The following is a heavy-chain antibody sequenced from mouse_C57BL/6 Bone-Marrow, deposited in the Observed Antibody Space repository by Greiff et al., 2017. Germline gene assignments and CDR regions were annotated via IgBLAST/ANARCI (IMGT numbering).Heavy chain of an antibody. CDR2: ISDGGSYT. V-gene: IGHV5-4*01. D-gene: IGHD2-1*01. CDR3: ARELICYGY. CDR1: GFTFSSYA. Sequence: EVQLVESGGGLVKPGGSLKLSCAASGFTFSSYAMSWVRQTPEKRLEWVATISDGGSYTNYPDKVKGRFTITGYKAKNTLYLQLSHLTSEDTAVYYCARELICYGYWGQGTTLTVSA. J-gene: IGHJ2*01.